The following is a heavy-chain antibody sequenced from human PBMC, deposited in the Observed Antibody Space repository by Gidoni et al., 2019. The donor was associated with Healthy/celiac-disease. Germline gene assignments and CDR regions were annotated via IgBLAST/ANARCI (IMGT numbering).Heavy chain of an antibody. D-gene: IGHD3-22*01. Sequence: EVQLVESGGGLVKPGGSLRLSCAASGFTFSNAWMSWVRQAPGKGLEWVGRIKSKTDGGTTDYAAPVKGRFTISRDDSKNTLYLQMNSLKTEDTAVYYCTTHYYDSSGYYYFDYYYGMDVWGQGTTVTVSS. CDR3: TTHYYDSSGYYYFDYYYGMDV. J-gene: IGHJ6*02. CDR1: GFTFSNAW. CDR2: IKSKTDGGTT. V-gene: IGHV3-15*01.